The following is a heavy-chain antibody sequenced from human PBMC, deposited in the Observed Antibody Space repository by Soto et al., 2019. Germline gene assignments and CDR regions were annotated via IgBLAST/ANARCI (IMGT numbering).Heavy chain of an antibody. Sequence: EVQLVESGGGLVKPGGSLRLSCAASGFTFSSYSMNWVRQAPGKGLEWVSSISSSSSYIYYADSVKGRFTISRDNAKNSLYLQMNSLRAEDTAVYYCAIDRAYTDYCDHFGYWGQGTLVTVSS. J-gene: IGHJ4*02. CDR2: ISSSSSYI. CDR3: AIDRAYTDYCDHFGY. CDR1: GFTFSSYS. V-gene: IGHV3-21*01. D-gene: IGHD4-17*01.